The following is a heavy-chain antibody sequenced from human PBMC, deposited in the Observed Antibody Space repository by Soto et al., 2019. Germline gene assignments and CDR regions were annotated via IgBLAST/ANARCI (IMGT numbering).Heavy chain of an antibody. CDR1: GFTFSSYS. CDR2: ISSSSSYI. V-gene: IGHV3-21*01. J-gene: IGHJ6*02. D-gene: IGHD6-13*01. Sequence: PGGSLRLSCAASGFTFSSYSMNWVHQAPGKGLEWVSSISSSSSYIYYADSVKGRFTISRDNAKNSLYLQMNSLRAEDTAVYYCAREWYSSSWYPPDVWGQGTTVTVSS. CDR3: AREWYSSSWYPPDV.